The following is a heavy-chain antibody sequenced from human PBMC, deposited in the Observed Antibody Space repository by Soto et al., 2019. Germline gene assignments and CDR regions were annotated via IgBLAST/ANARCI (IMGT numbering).Heavy chain of an antibody. CDR2: ITGSGDTT. D-gene: IGHD2-8*01. CDR1: GFTFSSYA. J-gene: IGHJ6*02. V-gene: IGHV3-23*01. Sequence: GGSLRLSCAASGFTFSSYAMSWVRQAPGKGLEWVSGITGSGDTTYYADSVKGRFTISRDNSKNTLYLQMNSLRAEDTAVYYCARGKQNALDVWGQGTTVTVSS. CDR3: ARGKQNALDV.